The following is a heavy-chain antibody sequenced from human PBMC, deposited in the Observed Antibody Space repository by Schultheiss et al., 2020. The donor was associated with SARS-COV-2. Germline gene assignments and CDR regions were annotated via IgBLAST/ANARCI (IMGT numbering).Heavy chain of an antibody. Sequence: SETLSLTCTVSGGSISSYYWSWIRQPPGKGLEWIGYIYYSGSTNYNPSLKSRVTISVDTSKNQFSLKLSSVTAADTAVYYCARVAAATNGMDVWGQGTTVTVSS. CDR2: IYYSGST. D-gene: IGHD2-15*01. V-gene: IGHV4-59*01. CDR1: GGSISSYY. CDR3: ARVAAATNGMDV. J-gene: IGHJ6*02.